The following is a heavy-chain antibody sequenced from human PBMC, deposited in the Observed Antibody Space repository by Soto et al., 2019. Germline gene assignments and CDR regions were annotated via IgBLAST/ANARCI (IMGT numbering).Heavy chain of an antibody. CDR1: GYTFTGYY. D-gene: IGHD5-12*01. J-gene: IGHJ4*02. CDR3: ARDVSGYDDY. CDR2: INPNSGGT. V-gene: IGHV1-2*02. Sequence: GASVKVSCKASGYTFTGYYMHWVRQAPGQGLEWMGWINPNSGGTNYAQKFQGRVTMTRNTSISTAYMEVSSLRSEDTAVYYCARDVSGYDDYWGQGTLVTVSS.